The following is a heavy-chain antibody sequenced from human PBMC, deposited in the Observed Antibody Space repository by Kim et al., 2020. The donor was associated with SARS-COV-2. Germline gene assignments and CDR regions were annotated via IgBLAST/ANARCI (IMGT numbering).Heavy chain of an antibody. Sequence: GESLKISCKGSGYSFTSYWIGWVRQMPGKGLEWMGIIYPGDSDTRYSPSFQGQVTISADKSISTAYLQWSSLKASDTAMYYCARLISVGHGYCSGGSCYYFDYWGQGPLVTVSS. V-gene: IGHV5-51*01. J-gene: IGHJ4*02. CDR3: ARLISVGHGYCSGGSCYYFDY. CDR2: IYPGDSDT. CDR1: GYSFTSYW. D-gene: IGHD2-15*01.